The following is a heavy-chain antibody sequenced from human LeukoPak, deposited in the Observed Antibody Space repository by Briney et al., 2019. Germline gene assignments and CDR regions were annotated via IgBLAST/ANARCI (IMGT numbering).Heavy chain of an antibody. CDR1: GFTFSSYW. D-gene: IGHD3-22*01. CDR2: IKQDGSEK. CDR3: ASDAGYYYDSSGYLY. V-gene: IGHV3-7*01. Sequence: GGALRLSCAASGFTFSSYWMSWVRQAPGKGLEWVANIKQDGSEKYYVDSVKGRVTISRDNAKNSLYLQMNSLRAEDTAVYYCASDAGYYYDSSGYLYWGQGTLVTVSS. J-gene: IGHJ4*02.